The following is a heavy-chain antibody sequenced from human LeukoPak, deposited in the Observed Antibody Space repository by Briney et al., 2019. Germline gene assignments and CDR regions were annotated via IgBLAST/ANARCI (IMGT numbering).Heavy chain of an antibody. J-gene: IGHJ6*03. D-gene: IGHD2-2*01. V-gene: IGHV4-39*07. Sequence: SETLPLTCTVSGGSISSSSYYWGWIRQPPGKGLEWIGSIYYSGSTNYNPSLKSRVTMSVDTSKNQFSLKLSSVTAADTAVYYCAIDHVVVVPAAIRVHYYYYYMDVWGKGTTVTVSS. CDR2: IYYSGST. CDR1: GGSISSSSYY. CDR3: AIDHVVVVPAAIRVHYYYYYMDV.